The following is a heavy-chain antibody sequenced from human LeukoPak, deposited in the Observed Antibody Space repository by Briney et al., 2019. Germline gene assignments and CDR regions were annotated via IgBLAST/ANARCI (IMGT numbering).Heavy chain of an antibody. J-gene: IGHJ3*02. CDR2: IFPIFGTT. CDR3: ARGGVRYDFWSGPPQKHDAFDI. V-gene: IGHV1-69*13. Sequence: SVKVSCKASGGTISSYAISWVRQAPGQGLEWMGGIFPIFGTTNYAQKFQGRVTITADESTSTAYMELSSLRSEDTAVYYCARGGVRYDFWSGPPQKHDAFDIWGQGTMVTVSS. CDR1: GGTISSYA. D-gene: IGHD3-3*01.